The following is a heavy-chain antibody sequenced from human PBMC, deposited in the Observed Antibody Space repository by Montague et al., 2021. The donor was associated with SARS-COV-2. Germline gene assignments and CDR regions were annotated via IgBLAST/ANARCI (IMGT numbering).Heavy chain of an antibody. CDR3: ARRGRKLLPVATTIGGFDI. J-gene: IGHJ3*02. CDR2: IYDSGST. D-gene: IGHD5-12*01. Sequence: SETLSPTCTVSGGSISSNNYYWDWIRQPPGKGLEWIGSIYDSGSTYYKPSLKSRVTVSVDTSKNHFSLKLNSVTAADTAVYYCARRGRKLLPVATTIGGFDIWGQGTMVTVSS. CDR1: GGSISSNNYY. V-gene: IGHV4-39*02.